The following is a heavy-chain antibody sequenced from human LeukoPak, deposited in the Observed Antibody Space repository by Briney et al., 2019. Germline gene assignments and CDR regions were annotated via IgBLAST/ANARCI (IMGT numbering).Heavy chain of an antibody. Sequence: SVKVSCKASGGTFSSYAISWVRQAPGQGLEWMGGIIPIFGTANYAQKFQGRVTITADESTSTAYMELSSLRSEDTAVYYCAELDCSSTSCHDYWGQGTLVTVSS. V-gene: IGHV1-69*13. CDR2: IIPIFGTA. D-gene: IGHD2-2*01. J-gene: IGHJ4*02. CDR1: GGTFSSYA. CDR3: AELDCSSTSCHDY.